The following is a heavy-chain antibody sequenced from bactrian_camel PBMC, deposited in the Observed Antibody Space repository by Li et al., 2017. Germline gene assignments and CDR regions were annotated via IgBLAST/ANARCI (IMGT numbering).Heavy chain of an antibody. V-gene: IGHV3-2*01. CDR2: INSDGSNT. CDR1: GFTFSSYY. CDR3: VYDCSGYYCLAGSDSGY. J-gene: IGHJ6*01. D-gene: IGHD3*01. Sequence: VQLVESGGGLVQPGGSLRLSCAASGFTFSSYYARWVRQAPGKGLEWVSSINSDGSNTYYADSVKGRFTISRDNAKNTVYLQMNSLKPEDTAVYYCVYDCSGYYCLAGSDSGYWGQGTQVTVS.